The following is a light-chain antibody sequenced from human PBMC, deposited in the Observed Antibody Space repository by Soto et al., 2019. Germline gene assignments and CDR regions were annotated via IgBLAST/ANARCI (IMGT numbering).Light chain of an antibody. J-gene: IGKJ1*01. Sequence: EIVLTQSPGTLSLSPGERVTLSCRASQSVSSNLAWYQQKPGQAPRLPIYGASNRATGIPDRFSGSGSGTDFTLTISRLEPEDFAVYYCQQYGSSGTFGQGTKVDI. CDR2: GAS. CDR3: QQYGSSGT. V-gene: IGKV3-20*01. CDR1: QSVSSN.